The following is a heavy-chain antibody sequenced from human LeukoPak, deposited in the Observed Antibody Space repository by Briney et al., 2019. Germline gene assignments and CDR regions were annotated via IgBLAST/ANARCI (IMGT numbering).Heavy chain of an antibody. V-gene: IGHV1-8*01. D-gene: IGHD5-18*01. CDR1: GYTFTSYD. J-gene: IGHJ4*02. CDR2: MNPNSGNT. CDR3: AREKGYSYGSPGFDY. Sequence: RRASVKVSCKASGYTFTSYDINWVRQATGQGLEWMGWMNPNSGNTGYAQKFQGTVTMTRNTSISTAYMEMSSLRSEDTAVYYCAREKGYSYGSPGFDYWGEGTLVTVSS.